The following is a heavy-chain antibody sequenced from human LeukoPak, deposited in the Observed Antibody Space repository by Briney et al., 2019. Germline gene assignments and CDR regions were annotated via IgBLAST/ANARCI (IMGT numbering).Heavy chain of an antibody. V-gene: IGHV3-48*02. J-gene: IGHJ2*01. CDR2: ISSGSSRV. CDR1: GFIFSSYS. Sequence: PGGSLRLLHVASGFIFSSYSKNWVRQAPGKGLEWVSYISSGSSRVHYADSVKSRFTISRDNAKNSLYLQMYSLRDEDTAAYYCACRLKQRPGEWYFDLWGR. D-gene: IGHD6-25*01. CDR3: ACRLKQRPGEWYFDL.